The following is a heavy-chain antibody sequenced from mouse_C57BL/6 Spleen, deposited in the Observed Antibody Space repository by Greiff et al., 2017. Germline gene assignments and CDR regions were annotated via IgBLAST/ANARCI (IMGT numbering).Heavy chain of an antibody. CDR2: IYPGDGDT. CDR3: ARSWGEDAMDY. D-gene: IGHD4-1*01. V-gene: IGHV1-80*01. Sequence: QVHAKQFGAEPVKPGASVKISCKASGYAFSSYWMNWVKQRPGKGLEWIGQIYPGDGDTNFNGKFKGKATLTADKSPSTAYMQLSSLTSEDSAVYVCARSWGEDAMDYWGQGTSVTVSS. J-gene: IGHJ4*01. CDR1: GYAFSSYW.